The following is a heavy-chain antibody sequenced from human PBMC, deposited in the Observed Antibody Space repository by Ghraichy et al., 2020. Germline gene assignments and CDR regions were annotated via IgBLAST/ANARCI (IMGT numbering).Heavy chain of an antibody. J-gene: IGHJ4*02. CDR1: GFTFSNYA. CDR3: AKDLGLGDY. CDR2: ISSSGDST. D-gene: IGHD6-19*01. Sequence: GGSQRLSCAASGFTFSNYAMSWVRQAPGKGLEWVSAISSSGDSTYYADSVKGRFTISRDNSRNTLYLQMNCLRAEDTALYYCAKDLGLGDYWGQGTLVTVSS. V-gene: IGHV3-23*01.